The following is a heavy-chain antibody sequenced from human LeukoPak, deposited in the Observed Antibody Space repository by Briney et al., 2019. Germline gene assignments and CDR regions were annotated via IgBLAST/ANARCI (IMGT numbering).Heavy chain of an antibody. CDR3: AKGPPDSSTWYKRTEG. V-gene: IGHV3-23*01. CDR1: GFTVSSNY. CDR2: ISGSGDTT. J-gene: IGHJ4*02. Sequence: GGSLRLSCAASGFTVSSNYMNWVRQAPGKGLEWVSDISGSGDTTYYADSVKGRFTISRDNSKNTLYLQMNSLRAEDTAIYYCAKGPPDSSTWYKRTEGWGQGTLVTVSS. D-gene: IGHD6-13*01.